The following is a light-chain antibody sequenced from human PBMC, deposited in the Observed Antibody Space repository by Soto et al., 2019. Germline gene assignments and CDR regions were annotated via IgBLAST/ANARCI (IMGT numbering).Light chain of an antibody. CDR1: SSDVGSYNL. CDR3: CAFVRSNALL. CDR2: EDN. V-gene: IGLV2-23*01. J-gene: IGLJ2*01. Sequence: QSVLTQPASVSGSPGQSITISCTGTSSDVGSYNLVSWYQHPPGKPPKFIIYEDNKPPSGVSNRFSCSKSGNTASLTISGLQAEDEDDYYCCAFVRSNALLFGGGTKVTVL.